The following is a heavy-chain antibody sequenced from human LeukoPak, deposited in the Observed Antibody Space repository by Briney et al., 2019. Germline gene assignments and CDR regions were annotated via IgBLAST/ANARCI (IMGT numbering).Heavy chain of an antibody. J-gene: IGHJ4*02. CDR3: AQSSGWDSLKY. CDR1: GHTFTGYY. Sequence: EASVKVSCKASGHTFTGYYMHWVRQAPGQGLEWMGWINPNSGGTNHAQKFQGRVSMTRDTFISTAYMELSRLRSDDTAVYYCAQSSGWDSLKYWGQGTLVTVSS. D-gene: IGHD6-19*01. CDR2: INPNSGGT. V-gene: IGHV1-2*02.